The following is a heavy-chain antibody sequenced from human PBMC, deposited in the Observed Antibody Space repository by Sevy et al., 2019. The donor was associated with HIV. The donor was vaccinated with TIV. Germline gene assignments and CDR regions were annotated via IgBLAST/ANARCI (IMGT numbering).Heavy chain of an antibody. CDR1: GGSISSGDYY. V-gene: IGHV4-30-4*01. D-gene: IGHD2-21*02. CDR3: ARENIVAVTAIRRRGFDI. CDR2: VYYSGSR. Sequence: SETLSLTCTVSGGSISSGDYYWSWIRQPPGKGLEWIGYVYYSGSRYYNPSLRNRITISVDTSKNQFSLNLSSVTAADTAIYYCARENIVAVTAIRRRGFDIWGQGTMVTVSS. J-gene: IGHJ3*02.